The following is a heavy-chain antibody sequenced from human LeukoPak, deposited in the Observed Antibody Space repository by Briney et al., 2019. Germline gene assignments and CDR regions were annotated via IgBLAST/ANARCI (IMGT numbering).Heavy chain of an antibody. CDR2: LYHTGSS. V-gene: IGHV4-39*07. Sequence: PSETLSLTCTVSGGSISSSSHYWGWIRQPPGKGLEWIGSLYHTGSSFYNPSLKSRVTMSVDTSKNQFSLNLTSMTAADTAVYYCARVPRWEPRDHFDFWGQGTLVTVSS. D-gene: IGHD1-26*01. CDR1: GGSISSSSHY. CDR3: ARVPRWEPRDHFDF. J-gene: IGHJ4*02.